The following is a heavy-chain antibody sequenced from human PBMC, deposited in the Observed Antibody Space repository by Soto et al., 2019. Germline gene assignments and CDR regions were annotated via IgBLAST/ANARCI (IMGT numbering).Heavy chain of an antibody. D-gene: IGHD1-20*01. CDR2: IKPDGSEQ. V-gene: IGHV3-7*01. Sequence: PGGSLRLSCAASGFTFDKYYMTWVRQSPGKGPEWVANIKPDGSEQYYVDSVKGRFTISRDNANNSLYLQMNSLRAEDTAVYFCARGNWNHYYGFEGWGQGTTVTVSS. CDR3: ARGNWNHYYGFEG. J-gene: IGHJ6*01. CDR1: GFTFDKYY.